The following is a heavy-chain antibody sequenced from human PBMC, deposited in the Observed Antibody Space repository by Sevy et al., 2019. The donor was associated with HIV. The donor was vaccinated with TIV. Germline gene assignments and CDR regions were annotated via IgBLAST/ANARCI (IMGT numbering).Heavy chain of an antibody. Sequence: ASVKVSCKASGGTFSSYAISWVRQAPGQGLEWMGGIIPIFGTANYAQKFQGRVTITADESTSTAYMELSSLRSEDTAVCYCARGEEYSNYDYYYGMDVWGQGTTVTVSS. CDR1: GGTFSSYA. CDR2: IIPIFGTA. J-gene: IGHJ6*02. D-gene: IGHD4-4*01. CDR3: ARGEEYSNYDYYYGMDV. V-gene: IGHV1-69*13.